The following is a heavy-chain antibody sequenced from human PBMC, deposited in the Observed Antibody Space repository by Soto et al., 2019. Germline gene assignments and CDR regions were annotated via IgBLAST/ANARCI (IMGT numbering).Heavy chain of an antibody. J-gene: IGHJ4*02. CDR1: GFTFSSYS. CDR2: ISSSSSTI. V-gene: IGHV3-48*01. CDR3: ASKSSEWLLFAS. D-gene: IGHD5-12*01. Sequence: EVQLVESGGGLVQPGGSLRLSCAASGFTFSSYSMNWVRQAPGKGLEWVSYISSSSSTIYYADSVKGRFTISRDNAKNALYLQLTSMRAEDTAVYDCASKSSEWLLFASWGQGTLVTVSS.